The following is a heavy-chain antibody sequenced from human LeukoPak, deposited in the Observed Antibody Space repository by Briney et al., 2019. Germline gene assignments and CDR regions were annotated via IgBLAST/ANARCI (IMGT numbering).Heavy chain of an antibody. CDR2: ISGSGGST. D-gene: IGHD3-22*01. CDR1: GFTFSSYA. CDR3: AKDPIYYYDSSGSDY. V-gene: IGHV3-23*01. Sequence: GGSLRLSCAASGFTFSSYAMSWVRQAPGKGLEWVSAISGSGGSTYYADSVKGRFTIFRDNSKNTLYLQMNSLRAEDTAVYYCAKDPIYYYDSSGSDYWGQGTLVTVSS. J-gene: IGHJ4*02.